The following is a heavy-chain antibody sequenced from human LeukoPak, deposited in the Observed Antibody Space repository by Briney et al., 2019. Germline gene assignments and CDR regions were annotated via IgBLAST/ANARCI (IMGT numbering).Heavy chain of an antibody. J-gene: IGHJ4*02. CDR1: GGSISSGGYY. D-gene: IGHD3-10*01. CDR3: ARGITMVRGAYGY. Sequence: SETLSLTCTVSGGSISSGGYYWSWIRQHPGKGLEWIGYIYYSGSTYYNPSLKSRVTISVDTSKNQFSLKLSSVTAADTAVYYCARGITMVRGAYGYWGQGTLVTVSP. V-gene: IGHV4-31*03. CDR2: IYYSGST.